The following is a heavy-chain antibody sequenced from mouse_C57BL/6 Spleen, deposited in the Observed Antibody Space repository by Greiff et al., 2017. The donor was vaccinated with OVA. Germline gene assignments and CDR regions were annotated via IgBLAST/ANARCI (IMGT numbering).Heavy chain of an antibody. D-gene: IGHD1-1*01. CDR3: ARGDYGSSYWYFDV. CDR1: GYSFTDYN. Sequence: EVQLQESGPELVKPGASVKISCKASGYSFTDYNMNWVKQSNGKSLEWIGVINPNYGTTSYNQKFKGKATLTVDQSSSTAYMQLNSLTSEDSAVYYCARGDYGSSYWYFDVWGTGTTVTVSS. CDR2: INPNYGTT. V-gene: IGHV1-39*01. J-gene: IGHJ1*03.